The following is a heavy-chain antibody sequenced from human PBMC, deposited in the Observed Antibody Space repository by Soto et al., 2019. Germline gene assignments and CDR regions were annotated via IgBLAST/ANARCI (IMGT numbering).Heavy chain of an antibody. CDR3: ARVPGYCSSASCYYYYYYGMDA. D-gene: IGHD2-2*01. V-gene: IGHV6-1*01. Sequence: PSQTLSLTCAISGDSVSSNSAAWNWIRQSPSRGLEWLGRTYYRSKWYNDYAVSVKSRITINPDTSKNQFSLQLNSVTPEDTAVYYCARVPGYCSSASCYYYYYYGMDAWGQGTTVTVSS. CDR1: GDSVSSNSAA. CDR2: TYYRSKWYN. J-gene: IGHJ6*02.